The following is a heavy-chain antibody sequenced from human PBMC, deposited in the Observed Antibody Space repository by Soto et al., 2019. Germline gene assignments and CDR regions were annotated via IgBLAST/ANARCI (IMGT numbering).Heavy chain of an antibody. CDR2: IYSGGST. Sequence: GGSLRLSCAASGFTVSSNYMSWVRQAPGKGLEWVSVIYSGGSTYYADSVRGRFTIYRDNSKNTLYLQMKSLRAEDTAVYYCARDPPATRHGMDVWGQGTTVTVSS. J-gene: IGHJ6*02. CDR3: ARDPPATRHGMDV. CDR1: GFTVSSNY. V-gene: IGHV3-53*01.